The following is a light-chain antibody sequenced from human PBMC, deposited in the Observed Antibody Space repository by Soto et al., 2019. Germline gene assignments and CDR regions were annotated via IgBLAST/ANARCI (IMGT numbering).Light chain of an antibody. J-gene: IGKJ2*01. CDR2: WAS. CDR3: QQYYSIPYT. Sequence: DIVMTQSPDSLAVSLGERATINCKSSQSILYSSNNNNYLAWYQQKPGQPPKLLIYWASTRESGVPDRFSGSGSGTYFTLTISSLQAEDVAVYYCQQYYSIPYTFGQGTKLEIK. CDR1: QSILYSSNNNNY. V-gene: IGKV4-1*01.